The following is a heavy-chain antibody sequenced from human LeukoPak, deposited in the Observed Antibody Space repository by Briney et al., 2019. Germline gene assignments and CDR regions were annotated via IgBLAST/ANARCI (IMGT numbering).Heavy chain of an antibody. J-gene: IGHJ4*02. V-gene: IGHV4-59*01. CDR1: GGSISSYY. D-gene: IGHD3-9*01. CDR3: ARQLRYFDWLPRDY. Sequence: PSETLSLTCTVSGGSISSYYWSWIRQPPGKGLEWIGYIYYSGSTNYNPSLKSRVTISVDTSKNQFSLKLSSVTAADTAVYYCARQLRYFDWLPRDYWGQGTLVTVSS. CDR2: IYYSGST.